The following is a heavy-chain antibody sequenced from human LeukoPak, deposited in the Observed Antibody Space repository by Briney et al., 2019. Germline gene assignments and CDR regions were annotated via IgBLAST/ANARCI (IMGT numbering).Heavy chain of an antibody. V-gene: IGHV3-48*03. D-gene: IGHD1-26*01. CDR1: GFTFSSYE. CDR2: ISSSGSTI. CDR3: ARVSSGSYPSFDY. J-gene: IGHJ4*02. Sequence: GGSLRLSCAASGFTFSSYEMNWVRQAPGKGLEWVSYISSSGSTIYYADSVKGRFTISRDNAKNSLYLQMNSLRAEDTAVYYCARVSSGSYPSFDYWGQGTLVTVSS.